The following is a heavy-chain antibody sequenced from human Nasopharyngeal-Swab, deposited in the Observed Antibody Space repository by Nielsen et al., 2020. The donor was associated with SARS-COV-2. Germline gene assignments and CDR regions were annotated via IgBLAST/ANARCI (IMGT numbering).Heavy chain of an antibody. CDR2: ISSSGSTI. Sequence: GESLKISCAASGFTFSSYEMNWVRQAPGKGPEWISYISSSGSTIYYADSVKGRFTISRDDAKNSLFLQMNSLRAEDTAVYYCASPLPLDYWGQGTLVTVSS. CDR1: GFTFSSYE. J-gene: IGHJ4*02. CDR3: ASPLPLDY. V-gene: IGHV3-48*03.